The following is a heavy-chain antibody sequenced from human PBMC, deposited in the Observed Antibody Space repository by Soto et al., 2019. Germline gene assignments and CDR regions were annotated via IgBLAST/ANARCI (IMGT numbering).Heavy chain of an antibody. V-gene: IGHV4-39*01. Sequence: SETLSLTCTVSGGSISSSNYFWGWIRQPPGKGLEWIGSIYYSGSTSYNSSLKSRVTISVDTSKNQFSLRLNSVTAADTAVYYCASPALGAFDIWGQGTMVTVS. J-gene: IGHJ3*02. CDR1: GGSISSSNYF. CDR3: ASPALGAFDI. CDR2: IYYSGST. D-gene: IGHD3-16*01.